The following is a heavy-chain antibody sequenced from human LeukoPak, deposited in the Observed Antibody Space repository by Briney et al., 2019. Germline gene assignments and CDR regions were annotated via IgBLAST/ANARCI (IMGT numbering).Heavy chain of an antibody. CDR2: ISSSSSTI. CDR3: ARAGGKTWIQLSERWLQTPDY. Sequence: PGGSLRLSCAASGFTFSSYSMNWVRQAPGKGLGWVSYISSSSSTIYYADSVKGRFTISRDNAKNSLYLQMNSLRAEDTAVYYCARAGGKTWIQLSERWLQTPDYWGQGTLVTVSS. CDR1: GFTFSSYS. J-gene: IGHJ4*02. V-gene: IGHV3-48*04. D-gene: IGHD5-18*01.